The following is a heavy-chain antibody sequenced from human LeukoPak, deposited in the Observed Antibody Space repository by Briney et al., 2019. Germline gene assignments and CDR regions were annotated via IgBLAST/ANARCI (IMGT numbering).Heavy chain of an antibody. V-gene: IGHV3-23*01. D-gene: IGHD3-10*01. Sequence: HPGGSLRLSCAASGFTFKSYGMNWVRQAPGKGLEWLSALSGTGTTIDYADSVKGRFTISRDNAKNSLYLQMNSLRAEDTAVYYCAKDLVLWFGEDFDYWGQGTLVTVSS. CDR3: AKDLVLWFGEDFDY. J-gene: IGHJ4*02. CDR2: LSGTGTTI. CDR1: GFTFKSYG.